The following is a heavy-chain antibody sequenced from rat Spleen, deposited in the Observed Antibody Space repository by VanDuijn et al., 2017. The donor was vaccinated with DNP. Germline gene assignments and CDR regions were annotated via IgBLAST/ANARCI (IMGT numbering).Heavy chain of an antibody. Sequence: EVQLVESGGGLVQPGRSLKLSCAASGFTFSNYGMHWIRQAPTKGLEWVASISPSGGSTYYRDSVKGRFTVSRDNAKSSLYLQMNSLRSEDTATYYCARVGDLHDGGDGDVLDVWGQGTSVTVSS. V-gene: IGHV5-19*01. CDR2: ISPSGGST. CDR1: GFTFSNYG. CDR3: ARVGDLHDGGDGDVLDV. J-gene: IGHJ4*01. D-gene: IGHD1-12*02.